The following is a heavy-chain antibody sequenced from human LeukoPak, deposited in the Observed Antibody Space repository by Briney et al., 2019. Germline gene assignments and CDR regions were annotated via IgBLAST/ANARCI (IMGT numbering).Heavy chain of an antibody. CDR2: ISTNGGST. CDR3: ARWYSSGWYAGDYFDY. J-gene: IGHJ4*02. V-gene: IGHV3-64*01. D-gene: IGHD6-19*01. Sequence: GGSLRLSCAASRFTFSNYAMHWVRQAPGKGLEYVSGISTNGGSTYYANSVKGRFTISRDNSKNTLYLQMGSLRVEDMAVYYCARWYSSGWYAGDYFDYWGQGTLVTVSS. CDR1: RFTFSNYA.